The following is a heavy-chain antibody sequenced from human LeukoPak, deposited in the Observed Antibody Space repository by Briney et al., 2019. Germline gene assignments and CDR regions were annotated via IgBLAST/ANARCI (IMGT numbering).Heavy chain of an antibody. V-gene: IGHV3-30-3*01. CDR2: ISYDGSNK. CDR3: ARGPNEYDFWSGYYSGFDY. D-gene: IGHD3-3*01. CDR1: GFTFSSYA. Sequence: GGSLRLSCAASGFTFSSYAMHWVRQAPGKGLEWVAVISYDGSNKYYADSMKGRFTISRDNSKNTLYLQMNSLRAEDTAVYYCARGPNEYDFWSGYYSGFDYWGQGTLVTVSS. J-gene: IGHJ4*02.